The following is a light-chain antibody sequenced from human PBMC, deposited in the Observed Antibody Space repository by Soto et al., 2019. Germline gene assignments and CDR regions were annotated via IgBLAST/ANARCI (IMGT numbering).Light chain of an antibody. CDR2: DVN. V-gene: IGLV2-14*03. CDR3: TSCTTITTLV. CDR1: SSDIGAYNF. J-gene: IGLJ2*01. Sequence: QSALTQPASVSGSPGQSITISCTGTSSDIGAYNFVSWYQQHPGKAPKLMLYDVNLRPSGVSNRFSGSKSGNTASLTISGLQAEDEADYYCTSCTTITTLVFGGGNKVTVL.